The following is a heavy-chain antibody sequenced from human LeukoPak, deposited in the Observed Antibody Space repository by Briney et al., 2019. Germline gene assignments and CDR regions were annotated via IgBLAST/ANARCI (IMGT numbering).Heavy chain of an antibody. D-gene: IGHD3-10*01. V-gene: IGHV3-48*03. Sequence: GGSLRLSCAASGFTFSSYEMNWVRQAPGKGLEWVSYISSSGSTIYYADSVKGRFTISRDNAKNSLYLQMNSLRAEDTAVYYCARDGSGSFPFDHWAQGTLVTVSS. J-gene: IGHJ4*02. CDR3: ARDGSGSFPFDH. CDR1: GFTFSSYE. CDR2: ISSSGSTI.